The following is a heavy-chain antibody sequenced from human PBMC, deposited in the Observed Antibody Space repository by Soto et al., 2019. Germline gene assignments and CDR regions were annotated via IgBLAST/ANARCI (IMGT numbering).Heavy chain of an antibody. V-gene: IGHV3-30-3*01. D-gene: IGHD5-12*01. Sequence: GGSLRLSCAASGFTFSSYAMHWVRQAPGKGLEWVAVISYDGSNKYYADSVKGRFTISRDNSKNTLYLQMNSLRAEDTAVYYCARDSVGMATIYAFDIWGQGTMVTVSS. J-gene: IGHJ3*02. CDR2: ISYDGSNK. CDR1: GFTFSSYA. CDR3: ARDSVGMATIYAFDI.